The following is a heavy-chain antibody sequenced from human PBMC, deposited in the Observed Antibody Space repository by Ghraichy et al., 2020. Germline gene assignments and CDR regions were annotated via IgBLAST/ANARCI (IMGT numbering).Heavy chain of an antibody. J-gene: IGHJ3*02. CDR2: INWTGGTT. V-gene: IGHV3-20*01. CDR1: GFTFDDYA. D-gene: IGHD1-26*01. Sequence: GGSLRLSCAASGFTFDDYAMSWVRQAPGKGLEWVSGINWTGGTTAYADSVKGRFTISRDNAKNSLYLQMNSLRAEDTALYHGAKVGGYSGNYQNDAFDIWGQGTMVTVSS. CDR3: AKVGGYSGNYQNDAFDI.